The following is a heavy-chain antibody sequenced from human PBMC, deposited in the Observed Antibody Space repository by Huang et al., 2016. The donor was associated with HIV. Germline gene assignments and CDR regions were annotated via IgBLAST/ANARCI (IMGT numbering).Heavy chain of an antibody. Sequence: QVQLHQWGAGLLKPSETLSLTCAVYGGSFSGYYWSWIRQPPGKGLEWIGEITQSGSPNDNPSMKRRVTISEETSKNQFSLKLSSVTAADTAVYYSARAPHYGSGSYYYWGQGTLVTVSS. V-gene: IGHV4-34*01. CDR3: ARAPHYGSGSYYY. J-gene: IGHJ4*02. D-gene: IGHD3-10*01. CDR2: ITQSGSP. CDR1: GGSFSGYY.